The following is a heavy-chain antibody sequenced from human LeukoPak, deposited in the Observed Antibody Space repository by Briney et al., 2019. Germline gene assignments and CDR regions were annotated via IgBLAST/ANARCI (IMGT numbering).Heavy chain of an antibody. V-gene: IGHV4-59*08. J-gene: IGHJ4*02. CDR3: ATAPQSSGYYSY. Sequence: SETLSLTCTVSGGSISDYYWSWIRQSPGKGLEWIGYIFYSGSTNDNPSLKSRVTMSVDTSKNQVSLKLSSVTAADTAVYYCATAPQSSGYYSYWGQGTLVTVSS. D-gene: IGHD3-3*01. CDR1: GGSISDYY. CDR2: IFYSGST.